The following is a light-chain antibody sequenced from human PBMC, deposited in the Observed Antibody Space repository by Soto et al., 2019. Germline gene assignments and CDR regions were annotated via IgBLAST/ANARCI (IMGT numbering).Light chain of an antibody. V-gene: IGKV2-28*01. CDR2: LVS. CDR3: MQALQTPPT. J-gene: IGKJ1*01. Sequence: DIVMTQSPLSLPVTPGDPSSISCMSSQSLLHSNGYNYLDWYLQKPGQSPKLLIYLVSNRASGVPERLSGSGSGKDFTMKISRVEAEDVGVYYCMQALQTPPTFGQVTKVDIK. CDR1: QSLLHSNGYNY.